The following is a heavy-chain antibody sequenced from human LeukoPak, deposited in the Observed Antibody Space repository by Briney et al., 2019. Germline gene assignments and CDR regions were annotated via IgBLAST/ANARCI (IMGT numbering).Heavy chain of an antibody. CDR1: TYTFSTFG. V-gene: IGHV1-18*04. J-gene: IGHJ4*02. D-gene: IGHD3-10*01. Sequence: ASVKVSFKASTYTFSTFGITWVRQAPGQGLEWMGWISGYNGNTNYAQKFLDRVTMTTDPSTTTAYMELRSLRSDDTAVYYCARVGLLRGVIILYFDYWGQGTLVTVSS. CDR2: ISGYNGNT. CDR3: ARVGLLRGVIILYFDY.